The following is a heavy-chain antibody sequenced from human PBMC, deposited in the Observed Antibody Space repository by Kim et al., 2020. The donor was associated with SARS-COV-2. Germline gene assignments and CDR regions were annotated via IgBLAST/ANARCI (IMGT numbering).Heavy chain of an antibody. CDR2: IYYSGST. Sequence: SETLSLTCTVSGGSVSSGSYYWSWIRQPPGKGLEWIGYIYYSGSTNYNPSLKSRVTISVDTSKNQFSLKLSSVTAADTAVYYCARDKCGGDCYSPCPGPRCRDPYNYGMDVWGQGTTVTVSS. V-gene: IGHV4-61*01. D-gene: IGHD2-21*02. CDR1: GGSVSSGSYY. CDR3: ARDKCGGDCYSPCPGPRCRDPYNYGMDV. J-gene: IGHJ6*02.